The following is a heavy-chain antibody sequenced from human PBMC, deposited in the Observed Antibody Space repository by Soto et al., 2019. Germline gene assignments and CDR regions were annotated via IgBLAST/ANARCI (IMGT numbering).Heavy chain of an antibody. CDR3: SKALYGGYTY. D-gene: IGHD3-10*01. J-gene: IGHJ4*01. V-gene: IGHV3-23*01. Sequence: EVRLLESGGGLVQPGGYLRVSCAASGVTFSVYAMSWVRQAPGKGLEWVSGISGSGDSTHYADSVKGRFTVSRDNSKSMLYLQTNSLSAEDTAIYYCSKALYGGYTYWGHGTLVTVSS. CDR1: GVTFSVYA. CDR2: ISGSGDST.